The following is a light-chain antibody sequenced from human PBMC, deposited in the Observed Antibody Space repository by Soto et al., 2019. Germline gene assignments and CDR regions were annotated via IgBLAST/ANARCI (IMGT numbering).Light chain of an antibody. V-gene: IGKV3-20*01. Sequence: EIVLTHSPGTLSLSPCERATLSFSASQSVSSNFLAWYQQKPGQAPRLLIYGASTRATGIPDRFSGSGSGTDFTLTVSRLEPEDFAVFYCHHYGTSPPTFGQGTKVDIK. CDR1: QSVSSNF. CDR3: HHYGTSPPT. J-gene: IGKJ1*01. CDR2: GAS.